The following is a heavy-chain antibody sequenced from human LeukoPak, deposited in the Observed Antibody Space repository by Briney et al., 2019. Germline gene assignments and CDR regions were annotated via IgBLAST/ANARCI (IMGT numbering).Heavy chain of an antibody. D-gene: IGHD3-10*01. Sequence: GGSLRLSCAASGFIFSSYAMSWVRQAPGKGLEWVSVISGSGGSTYYADSVKGRFTISRDNSKNTVYLQMNSLRAEDTAVYYCAKDTGHYYGSGSYYIGDYWGQGTLVTVSS. V-gene: IGHV3-23*01. CDR3: AKDTGHYYGSGSYYIGDY. J-gene: IGHJ4*02. CDR1: GFIFSSYA. CDR2: ISGSGGST.